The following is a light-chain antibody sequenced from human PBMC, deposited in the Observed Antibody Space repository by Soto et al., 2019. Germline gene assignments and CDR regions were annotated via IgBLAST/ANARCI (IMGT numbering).Light chain of an antibody. Sequence: QSALTQPPSASGSPGQSVTISCTGTSCDVGAYNYVSWYQQHPGKAPKLMIYDVIKRPSGVPDRFSGSKSGNTASLTVSGRQAEDDADYYCSSHAGSNYVVFGGGTKVTVL. J-gene: IGLJ3*02. CDR1: SCDVGAYNY. V-gene: IGLV2-8*01. CDR3: SSHAGSNYVV. CDR2: DVI.